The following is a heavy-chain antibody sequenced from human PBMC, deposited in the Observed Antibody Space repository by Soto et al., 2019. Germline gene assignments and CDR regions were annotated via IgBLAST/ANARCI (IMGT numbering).Heavy chain of an antibody. CDR3: ARDKARYGMDV. Sequence: GGSLRLSCAASGFTFSSYGMHWVRQAPGKGLEWVAVIWYDGSNKYYADSVKGRFTISRDNSKNTLYLQMNSLRAEHTAVYYCARDKARYGMDVWGQGTTVTVS. V-gene: IGHV3-33*01. D-gene: IGHD3-9*01. CDR1: GFTFSSYG. CDR2: IWYDGSNK. J-gene: IGHJ6*02.